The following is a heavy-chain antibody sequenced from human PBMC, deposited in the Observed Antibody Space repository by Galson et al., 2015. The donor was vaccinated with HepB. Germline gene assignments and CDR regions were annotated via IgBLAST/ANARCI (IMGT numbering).Heavy chain of an antibody. CDR1: GYTFTSHG. Sequence: SVKVSCKASGYTFTSHGISWVRQAPGQGLEWMGWIGAYNGNTNYAQKLQGRVTMTTDTSTSTAYMELRSLISDDTAVYYCAKNHHSYYDYSGLDAFDIWVQGTMFTVSS. J-gene: IGHJ3*02. CDR2: IGAYNGNT. V-gene: IGHV1-18*01. CDR3: AKNHHSYYDYSGLDAFDI. D-gene: IGHD3-22*01.